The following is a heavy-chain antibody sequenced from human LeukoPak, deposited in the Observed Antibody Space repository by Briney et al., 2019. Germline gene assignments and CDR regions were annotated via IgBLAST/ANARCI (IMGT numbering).Heavy chain of an antibody. CDR3: ARDWSRFDY. CDR2: IYTSGST. CDR1: GGSISSGSYY. D-gene: IGHD3-3*01. J-gene: IGHJ4*02. Sequence: SETLSLTCTVSGGSISSGSYYWSWIRQPAGKGLEWIGRIYTSGSTYYNPSLKSRVTISVDTSKNQLSLKLSSVTAADTAVYYCARDWSRFDYWGQGTLVTVSS. V-gene: IGHV4-61*02.